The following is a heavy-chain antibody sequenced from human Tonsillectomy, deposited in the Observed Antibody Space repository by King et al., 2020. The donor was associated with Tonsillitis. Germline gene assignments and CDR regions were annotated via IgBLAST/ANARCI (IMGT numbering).Heavy chain of an antibody. Sequence: VQLVESGGGLVQPGGSLRLSCAASGFTFSSYWMHWVRQAPGKGLVWVSRINSDGSSTSYADSVKGRFTISRDNAKNTLYLQMNCLRAEDTAVYYCARRIAAAGTLDYWGQGTLVTVSS. V-gene: IGHV3-74*01. CDR3: ARRIAAAGTLDY. CDR1: GFTFSSYW. J-gene: IGHJ4*02. CDR2: INSDGSST. D-gene: IGHD6-13*01.